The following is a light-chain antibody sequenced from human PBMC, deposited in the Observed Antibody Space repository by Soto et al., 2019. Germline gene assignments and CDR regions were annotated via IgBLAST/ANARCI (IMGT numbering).Light chain of an antibody. CDR2: GAS. V-gene: IGKV3-15*01. CDR1: QSVSSS. Sequence: EIVMTQSSATLSVSPGERATLSCRASQSVSSSLAWYQQKPGQSPRLLFYGASTRAAGIPARFSGSGSGTEFTLTISSLQSEDFAVYYCQQYNNWPRTFGQGTKLEIK. J-gene: IGKJ2*01. CDR3: QQYNNWPRT.